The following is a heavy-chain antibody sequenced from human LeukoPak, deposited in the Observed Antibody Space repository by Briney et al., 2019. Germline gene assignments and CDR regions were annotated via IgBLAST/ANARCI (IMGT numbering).Heavy chain of an antibody. CDR3: ARGHYIWGSYRYTDWFDP. J-gene: IGHJ5*02. V-gene: IGHV4-34*01. CDR1: GGSFSGYY. CDR2: INHSGST. D-gene: IGHD3-16*02. Sequence: SETLSLTCAVYGGSFSGYYWSWIRQPPGKGLEWIGEINHSGSTNYNPSLKSRVTISVDTSKNQFSLKLSSVTAADTAVYYCARGHYIWGSYRYTDWFDPWGQGTLVTDSS.